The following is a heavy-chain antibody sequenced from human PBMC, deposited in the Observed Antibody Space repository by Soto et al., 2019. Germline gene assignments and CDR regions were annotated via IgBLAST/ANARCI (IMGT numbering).Heavy chain of an antibody. CDR2: ISGSGGST. Sequence: GGSLRLSCAASGFTFSSYAMSWVRQAPGKGLEWVSAISGSGGSTYYADSVKGRFTISRDNSKNTLYLQMNSLRAEDTAVYYCARGPEYSSSPTLYYFDYWGQGTLVTVSS. V-gene: IGHV3-23*01. CDR1: GFTFSSYA. J-gene: IGHJ4*02. D-gene: IGHD6-6*01. CDR3: ARGPEYSSSPTLYYFDY.